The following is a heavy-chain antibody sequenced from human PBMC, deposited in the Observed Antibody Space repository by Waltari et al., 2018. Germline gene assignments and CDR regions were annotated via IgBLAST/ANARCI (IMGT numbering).Heavy chain of an antibody. CDR3: AKVGGSGWPQYWYFDL. CDR1: GLTLSSYG. Sequence: QVQLVESGGGVVKPGRTLRLSCAGSGLTLSSYGLHWVRQAPGKGLEWVAVISYDGSNKYYADSVKGRFTISRDNSKNTLYLQMNSLRAEDTAVYYCAKVGGSGWPQYWYFDLWGRGTLVTVSS. D-gene: IGHD6-19*01. J-gene: IGHJ2*01. V-gene: IGHV3-30*18. CDR2: ISYDGSNK.